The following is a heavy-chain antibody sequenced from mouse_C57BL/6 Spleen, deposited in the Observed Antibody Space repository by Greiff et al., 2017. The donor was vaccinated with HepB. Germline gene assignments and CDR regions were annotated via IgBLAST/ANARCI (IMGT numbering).Heavy chain of an antibody. J-gene: IGHJ1*03. V-gene: IGHV3-6*01. CDR1: GYSITSGYY. CDR2: ISYDGSN. Sequence: EVKLQESGPGLVKPSQSLSLTCSVTGYSITSGYYWNWIRQFPGNKLEWMGYISYDGSNNYNPSLKNRISIARDTSKNQFFLKLNSVTTEDPATYYCARAIITTVVARGWYFDVWGTGTTVTVSS. D-gene: IGHD1-1*01. CDR3: ARAIITTVVARGWYFDV.